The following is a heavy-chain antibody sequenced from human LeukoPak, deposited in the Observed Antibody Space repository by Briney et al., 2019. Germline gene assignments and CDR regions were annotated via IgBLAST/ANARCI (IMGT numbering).Heavy chain of an antibody. CDR2: ISYDGSDK. CDR1: GFTFSSYG. D-gene: IGHD4-17*01. V-gene: IGHV3-30*03. Sequence: PGGSLRLSCAASGFTFSSYGMHWVRQAPGKGLEWVAVISYDGSDKYYADSVKGRFAISRDNSKNTPYLQMNSLRAEDTAVYYCARTTVTSSPFDYWGQGTLVTVSS. CDR3: ARTTVTSSPFDY. J-gene: IGHJ4*02.